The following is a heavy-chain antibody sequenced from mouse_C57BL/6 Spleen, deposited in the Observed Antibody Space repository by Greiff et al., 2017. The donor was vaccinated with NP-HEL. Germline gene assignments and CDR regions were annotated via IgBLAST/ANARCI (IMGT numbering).Heavy chain of an antibody. CDR3: ARSIYDGYGDY. CDR2: IDPSDSYT. CDR1: GYTFTSYW. D-gene: IGHD2-3*01. J-gene: IGHJ2*01. Sequence: QVQLKQPGAELVKPGASVKLSCKASGYTFTSYWMQWVKQRPGQGLEWIGEIDPSDSYTNYNQKFKGKATLTVDTSSSTAYMQLSSLTSEDSAVYYCARSIYDGYGDYWGKGTTLTVSS. V-gene: IGHV1-50*01.